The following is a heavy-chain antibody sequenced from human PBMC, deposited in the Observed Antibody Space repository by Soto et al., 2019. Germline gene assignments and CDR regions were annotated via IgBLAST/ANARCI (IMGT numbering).Heavy chain of an antibody. D-gene: IGHD6-19*01. V-gene: IGHV2-5*02. CDR3: AHRTPGYTSGWDTGVFDC. J-gene: IGHJ4*02. Sequence: QITLKESGPTLVKPTQTLTLTCTFSGFSLSTSGVGVGWIRQPPGKALEWLALIYWDDDKRYSPSLKSRLTITKDISKTQVVLTMTNMDPVDTATYDCAHRTPGYTSGWDTGVFDCWGQGTLVTVSS. CDR1: GFSLSTSGVG. CDR2: IYWDDDK.